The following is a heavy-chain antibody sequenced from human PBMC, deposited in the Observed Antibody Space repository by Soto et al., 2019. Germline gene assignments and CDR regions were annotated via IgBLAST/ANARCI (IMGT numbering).Heavy chain of an antibody. CDR3: ARDPDHDSSGEFDY. J-gene: IGHJ4*02. D-gene: IGHD3-22*01. Sequence: GGSLRLSCAASGFTFSTYWMSWVRQAPGKGLEWVANIKQDGSEKYYVDSVKGRFTISRDNSKNTLYLQMNSLRAEDTAVYYCARDPDHDSSGEFDYWGQGTLVTVSS. V-gene: IGHV3-7*01. CDR2: IKQDGSEK. CDR1: GFTFSTYW.